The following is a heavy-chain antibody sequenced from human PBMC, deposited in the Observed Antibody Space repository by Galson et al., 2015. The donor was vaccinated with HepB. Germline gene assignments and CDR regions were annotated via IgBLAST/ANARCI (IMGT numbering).Heavy chain of an antibody. CDR2: ISGSGGST. J-gene: IGHJ6*02. V-gene: IGHV3-23*01. CDR1: GFTFSSYA. CDR3: APYCSGGSCYSYYYYGMDV. D-gene: IGHD2-15*01. Sequence: SLRLSCAASGFTFSSYAMSWVRQAPGKGLEWVSAISGSGGSTYYADSVKGRFTISRDNSKNTLYLQMNSLRAEDTAVYYCAPYCSGGSCYSYYYYGMDVWGQGTTVTVSS.